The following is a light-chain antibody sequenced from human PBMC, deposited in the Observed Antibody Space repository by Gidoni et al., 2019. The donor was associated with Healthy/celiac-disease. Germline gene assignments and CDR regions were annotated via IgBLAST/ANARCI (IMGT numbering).Light chain of an antibody. CDR3: QQYYSTPWT. V-gene: IGKV4-1*01. CDR2: WAS. CDR1: QSVLYSSNNKNY. J-gene: IGKJ1*01. Sequence: DIVMTQSPDSLAVSLGERATINCKSSQSVLYSSNNKNYLAWYQQKPGQPPKRLIYWASTRESGVPDRFSSSGSGTDFTLTISSLKAEDVAVYYCQQYYSTPWTFGQGTKVEIK.